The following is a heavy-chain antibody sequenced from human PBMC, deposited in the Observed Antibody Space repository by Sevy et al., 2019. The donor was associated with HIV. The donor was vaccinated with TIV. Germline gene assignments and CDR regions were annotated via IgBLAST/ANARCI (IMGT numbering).Heavy chain of an antibody. Sequence: ASVKVSCKASGDTFTNNYMHWVRQAPGQGLEWMGIIDPSAGNARYAQRFQGRVTMTRDTSTSTLYMDLSSLRSEDTAVYYCVRADPAQHFDSWGQGTLVTVSS. V-gene: IGHV1-46*01. CDR2: IDPSAGNA. J-gene: IGHJ4*02. CDR3: VRADPAQHFDS. CDR1: GDTFTNNY.